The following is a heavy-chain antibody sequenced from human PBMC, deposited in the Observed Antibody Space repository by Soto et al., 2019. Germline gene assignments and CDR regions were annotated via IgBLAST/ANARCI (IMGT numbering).Heavy chain of an antibody. D-gene: IGHD3-3*01. CDR1: GFTFSSYA. CDR3: AKDTPSDTIDFWSGYNAFDI. CDR2: ISGSGGST. J-gene: IGHJ3*02. V-gene: IGHV3-23*01. Sequence: GGSLRLSCAASGFTFSSYAMSWVRQAPGKGLEWVSAISGSGGSTYYADSVKGRFTISRDNSKNTLYLQMNSLRAEDTAVYYCAKDTPSDTIDFWSGYNAFDIWGQGTMVTVSS.